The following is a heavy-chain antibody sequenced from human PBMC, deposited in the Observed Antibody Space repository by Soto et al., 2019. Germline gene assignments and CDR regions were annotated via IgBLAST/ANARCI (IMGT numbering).Heavy chain of an antibody. D-gene: IGHD6-13*01. V-gene: IGHV4-61*01. CDR3: ARLGPHSSWYHNWFDP. CDR1: GGSVSSGSYY. CDR2: IYYSGST. Sequence: SETLSLTCTVSGGSVSSGSYYWSWIRQPPGKGLEWIGYIYYSGSTNYNPSLKSRVAISVDTSKNQFSLKLSSVTAADTAVYYCARLGPHSSWYHNWFDPWGQGTLVTVSS. J-gene: IGHJ5*02.